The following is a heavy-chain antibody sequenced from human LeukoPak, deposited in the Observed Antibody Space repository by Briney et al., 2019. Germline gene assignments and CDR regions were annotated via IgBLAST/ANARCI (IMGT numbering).Heavy chain of an antibody. J-gene: IGHJ5*02. CDR1: GYSISSGYY. CDR3: ARQPGYCTNGVCYNVWFDP. D-gene: IGHD2-8*01. CDR2: IYHSGST. V-gene: IGHV4-38-2*01. Sequence: SETLSLTCAVSGYSISSGYYWGWIRQPPGKGLEWIGSIYHSGSTYYNPSLKSRVTISVDTSKNQFSLKLSSVTAADTAVYYCARQPGYCTNGVCYNVWFDPWGQGTLVTVSS.